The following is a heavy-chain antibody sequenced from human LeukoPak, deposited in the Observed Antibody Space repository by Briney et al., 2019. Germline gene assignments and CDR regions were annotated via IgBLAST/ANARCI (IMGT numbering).Heavy chain of an antibody. CDR1: GGSISRYY. V-gene: IGHV4-59*01. J-gene: IGHJ4*02. Sequence: PSETLSLTCTVSGGSISRYYWSWIRQPPGKGLEWIGYIYYSGSTNYNPSLKSRVTISVDTSKNQFSLKLSSVTAADTAVYYCARETTMVPGDYWGQGTLVTVSS. CDR3: ARETTMVPGDY. CDR2: IYYSGST. D-gene: IGHD3-10*01.